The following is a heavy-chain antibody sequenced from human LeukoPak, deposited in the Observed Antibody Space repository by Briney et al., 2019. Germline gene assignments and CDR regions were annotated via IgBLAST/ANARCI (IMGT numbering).Heavy chain of an antibody. CDR2: IITILGIA. D-gene: IGHD1-26*01. J-gene: IGHJ4*02. V-gene: IGHV1-69*04. CDR3: ARDGIVGAR. Sequence: ASVKVSCKASRGTFSSYTISWVRQAPGQGLEWMGRIITILGIANYAQKFQGRVTITADKSTSTAYMEVSSLRSEDTAVYYCARDGIVGARWGQGTLVTVSS. CDR1: RGTFSSYT.